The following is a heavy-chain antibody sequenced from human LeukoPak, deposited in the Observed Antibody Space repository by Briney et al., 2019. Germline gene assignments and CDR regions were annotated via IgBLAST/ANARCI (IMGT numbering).Heavy chain of an antibody. V-gene: IGHV4-34*09. Sequence: SETLSLTCAVYGGSFSGYYWSWIRQPPGKGLEWVGEINHSGSTYYNPSLKSRVTISVDTSKNQFSLKLSSVTAADTAVYYCARAGGFFSPFGYWGQGTLVTVSS. CDR1: GGSFSGYY. D-gene: IGHD3-3*01. CDR2: INHSGST. CDR3: ARAGGFFSPFGY. J-gene: IGHJ4*02.